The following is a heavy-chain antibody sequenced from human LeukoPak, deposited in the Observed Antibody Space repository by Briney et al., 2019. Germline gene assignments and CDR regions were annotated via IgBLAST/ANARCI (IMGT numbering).Heavy chain of an antibody. CDR3: ASLGIGYYYFDF. D-gene: IGHD3-22*01. CDR2: WYNNGTS. J-gene: IGHJ4*02. V-gene: IGHV4-39*07. Sequence: SETLSLTCTVSGGSISSSSYYWTWIRQSPGKGLEWIGSWYNNGTSYYNPSLHSRVTISLDTSKNQFSLKPTSVTAADTAVFYCASLGIGYYYFDFWGQGTLVTVSS. CDR1: GGSISSSSYY.